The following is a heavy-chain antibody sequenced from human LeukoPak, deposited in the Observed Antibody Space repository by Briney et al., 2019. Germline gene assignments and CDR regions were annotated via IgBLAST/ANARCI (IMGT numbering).Heavy chain of an antibody. J-gene: IGHJ4*02. Sequence: PGGSLRLSCAASGFTLSSYWMSWVRQAPGKGLEWVANIKQDGSEKYYVDSVKGRLTISRDNAKNSLYLQMNSLRAEDTAVYYCAREEVVVAASFYFDYWGQGTLVTVSS. CDR1: GFTLSSYW. D-gene: IGHD2-15*01. V-gene: IGHV3-7*01. CDR3: AREEVVVAASFYFDY. CDR2: IKQDGSEK.